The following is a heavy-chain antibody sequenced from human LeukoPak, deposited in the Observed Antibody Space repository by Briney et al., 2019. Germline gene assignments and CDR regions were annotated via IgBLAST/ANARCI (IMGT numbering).Heavy chain of an antibody. CDR3: ARGVTYCSTTRCYGVDY. Sequence: ASVKVSCKASGYTFTGYDINWVRQATGQGLEWMGWMNPNSGNTGYAQKFQGRVTMTRNTSISTAYMELSSLRSEDTAVYYCARGVTYCSTTRCYGVDYWGQGTLVTVSS. D-gene: IGHD2-2*01. J-gene: IGHJ4*02. CDR1: GYTFTGYD. CDR2: MNPNSGNT. V-gene: IGHV1-8*01.